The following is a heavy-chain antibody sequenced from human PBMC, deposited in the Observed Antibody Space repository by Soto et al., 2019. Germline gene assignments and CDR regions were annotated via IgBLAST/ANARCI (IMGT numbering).Heavy chain of an antibody. V-gene: IGHV1-18*01. CDR2: ISAYNGNT. CDR3: ARDDCISTRCYVSY. CDR1: GYTFTSYG. Sequence: QVQLVQSGAEVKKPGASVKVSCKASGYTFTSYGISWVRQAPGQGLEWMAWISAYNGNTNYAQKLQGRVTMTTETSTSPDYMGLRTLRSDDTAVYYFARDDCISTRCYVSYWAQGTLVTASS. D-gene: IGHD2-2*01. J-gene: IGHJ4*02.